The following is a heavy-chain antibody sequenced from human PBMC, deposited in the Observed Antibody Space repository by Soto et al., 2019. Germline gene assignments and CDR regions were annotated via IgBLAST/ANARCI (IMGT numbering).Heavy chain of an antibody. Sequence: EVQLVESGGGLVQPGGSLRLSCAASGFTFSSYAMHWVRQAPGKGLECVSAISSNGGSTHYANSVKGRFTISRDNSKNTLYLQMGSLRAEDMAVYYCARLNPIAAAFDYWGQGTLVTVSS. CDR2: ISSNGGST. CDR3: ARLNPIAAAFDY. D-gene: IGHD6-13*01. V-gene: IGHV3-64*01. CDR1: GFTFSSYA. J-gene: IGHJ4*02.